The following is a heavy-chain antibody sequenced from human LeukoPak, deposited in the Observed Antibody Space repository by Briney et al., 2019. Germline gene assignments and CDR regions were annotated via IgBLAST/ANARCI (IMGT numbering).Heavy chain of an antibody. D-gene: IGHD3-9*01. V-gene: IGHV5-51*01. Sequence: ESLKISCKGSGYSFITYWIGWVRQMPGKGLEWMGIIYPGDSDTKYSPSFQGQVTISADKSISTAYLQWSSLKASDTAIYYCASSDFDWLSPDYWGQGTLVTVSS. J-gene: IGHJ4*02. CDR3: ASSDFDWLSPDY. CDR1: GYSFITYW. CDR2: IYPGDSDT.